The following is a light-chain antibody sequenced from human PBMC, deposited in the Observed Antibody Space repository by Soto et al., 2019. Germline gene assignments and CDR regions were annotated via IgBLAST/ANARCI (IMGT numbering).Light chain of an antibody. CDR2: GAS. CDR3: QQYNNWWT. V-gene: IGKV3-15*01. Sequence: EIVMTQSPATLSVSPGERATLSCRASQSVSSNLAWYQQKPGQAPRLLIYGASTRATGIPARFSGSGSRTEFNLTISSLQSEDFAVYYCQQYNNWWTFGQGTKVEIK. CDR1: QSVSSN. J-gene: IGKJ1*01.